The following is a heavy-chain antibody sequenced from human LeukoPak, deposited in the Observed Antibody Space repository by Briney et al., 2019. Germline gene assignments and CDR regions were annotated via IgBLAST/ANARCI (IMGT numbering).Heavy chain of an antibody. CDR2: ISNSGNTI. D-gene: IGHD2-2*01. Sequence: GGSLRLSCAASGFTFSSYAMHWVRQAPGKGLEWVSYISNSGNTIYYADSVKGRFTISRDNAKNSLYLQMNSLRAEDTAVYYCARDWSRTNCYGCADYFDYWGQGTLVTVSS. J-gene: IGHJ4*02. V-gene: IGHV3-48*04. CDR3: ARDWSRTNCYGCADYFDY. CDR1: GFTFSSYA.